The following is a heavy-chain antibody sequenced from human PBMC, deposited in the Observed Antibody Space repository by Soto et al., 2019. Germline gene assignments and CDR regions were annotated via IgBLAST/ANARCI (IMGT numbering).Heavy chain of an antibody. CDR2: IKQDGSEK. D-gene: IGHD5-12*01. CDR3: ASSGRGYSGYDYASDY. J-gene: IGHJ4*02. V-gene: IGHV3-7*03. Sequence: EVQLVESGGGLVQPGGSLRLSCAASGFTFSSYWMSWVRQAPGKGLEWVANIKQDGSEKYYVDSVKGRFTISRDNAKNSLYLQMNSLRAEDTAVYYCASSGRGYSGYDYASDYWGQGTLVTVSS. CDR1: GFTFSSYW.